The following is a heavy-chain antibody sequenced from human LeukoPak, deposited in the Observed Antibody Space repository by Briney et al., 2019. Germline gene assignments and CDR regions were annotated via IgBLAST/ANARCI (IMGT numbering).Heavy chain of an antibody. CDR3: ARGSWGVFDY. CDR2: FSYSGST. D-gene: IGHD3-16*01. CDR1: GGSINSYY. J-gene: IGHJ4*02. V-gene: IGHV4-59*01. Sequence: SETLSLTCTVFGGSINSYYWSWIRQPPGKGLEWIGYFSYSGSTNYNPSLKSRVTISVDTSKNQSSLKLSSVTPADTAVYYCARGSWGVFDYWGQGALVTVSS.